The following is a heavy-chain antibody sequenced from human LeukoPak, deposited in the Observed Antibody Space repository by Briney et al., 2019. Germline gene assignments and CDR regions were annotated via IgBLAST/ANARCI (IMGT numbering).Heavy chain of an antibody. D-gene: IGHD6-13*01. V-gene: IGHV4-59*01. Sequence: SETLSLTCTVSGGSISSYYWSWVRQPPGKGLEWIGYIYYSGSTNHNPSLTSRVTISVETSKNQFSLKLSSVTAADTAVYYCARDLYSSSWYDYWGQGTLVTVSS. CDR3: ARDLYSSSWYDY. CDR2: IYYSGST. J-gene: IGHJ4*02. CDR1: GGSISSYY.